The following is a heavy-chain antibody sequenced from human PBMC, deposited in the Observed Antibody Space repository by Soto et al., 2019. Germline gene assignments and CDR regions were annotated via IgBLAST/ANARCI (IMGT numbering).Heavy chain of an antibody. CDR3: ARSIVVVPAAFDY. CDR1: GGSISSGGYS. CDR2: IYHSGST. D-gene: IGHD2-2*01. J-gene: IGHJ4*02. Sequence: PSETLSLTCAVSGGSISSGGYSWSWIRQPPGKGLEWIGYIYHSGSTYYNPSLKSRVTISVDRSKNQFSLKLSSVTAADTAVYYCARSIVVVPAAFDYWGQGTLVTVSS. V-gene: IGHV4-30-2*01.